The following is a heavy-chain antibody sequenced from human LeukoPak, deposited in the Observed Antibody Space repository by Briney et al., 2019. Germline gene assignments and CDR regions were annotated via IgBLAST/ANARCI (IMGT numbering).Heavy chain of an antibody. CDR3: AKDPPKGRSGWYPRYFDY. V-gene: IGHV3-9*01. J-gene: IGHJ4*02. Sequence: GGSLRLSCAASGFTFDDYAMHWVRQAPGKGLEWVSGISWNSGSIGYADSVKGRFTISRDNSKNTLYLQMNSLRAEDTAVYYCAKDPPKGRSGWYPRYFDYWGQGTLVTVSS. CDR2: ISWNSGSI. CDR1: GFTFDDYA. D-gene: IGHD6-19*01.